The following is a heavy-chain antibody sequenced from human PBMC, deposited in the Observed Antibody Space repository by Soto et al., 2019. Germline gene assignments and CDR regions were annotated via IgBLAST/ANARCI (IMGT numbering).Heavy chain of an antibody. CDR2: ISFDGSTE. V-gene: IGHV3-30-3*01. J-gene: IGHJ6*02. D-gene: IGHD3-10*01. CDR1: GFTFLSYA. Sequence: GGFLQLSCAASGFTFLSYAVRWVRQAPGKGLEWVAVISFDGSTEYYADSVKGRFTISRDNSKNTVYLQMNSLRSEDTAVYYCARSRHGSGSYTHFYYGLDVWGQGTTVTVSS. CDR3: ARSRHGSGSYTHFYYGLDV.